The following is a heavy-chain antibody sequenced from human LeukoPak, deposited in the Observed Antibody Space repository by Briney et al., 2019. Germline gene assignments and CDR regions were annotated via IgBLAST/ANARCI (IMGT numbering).Heavy chain of an antibody. CDR1: GFTFDDYA. CDR3: AKDEAADYYDSSGSFDY. V-gene: IGHV3-9*03. D-gene: IGHD3-22*01. J-gene: IGHJ4*02. Sequence: GGSLRLSCAASGFTFDDYAMHWVRQAPGKGLEWVSGISWNSGSIGYADSMKGRFTISRDNAKNSLYLQMNSLRAEDMALYYCAKDEAADYYDSSGSFDYWGQGTLVTVSS. CDR2: ISWNSGSI.